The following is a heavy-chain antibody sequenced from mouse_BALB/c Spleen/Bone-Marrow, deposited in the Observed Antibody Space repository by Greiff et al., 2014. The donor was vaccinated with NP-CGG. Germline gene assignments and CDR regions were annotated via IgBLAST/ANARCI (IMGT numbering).Heavy chain of an antibody. Sequence: EVQLQQSGGGLVKPGGSLKLSCTASGFSFNSYGMSWVRQTPEKRLEWVATITNGGNCTYYPDSVKGRFTISRDNVKNNLYLQMRSLRSEDTALYYCVRNYYGYDGYFDYWGQGTTLTVSS. CDR2: ITNGGNCT. D-gene: IGHD2-2*01. CDR1: GFSFNSYG. V-gene: IGHV5-9-2*01. CDR3: VRNYYGYDGYFDY. J-gene: IGHJ2*01.